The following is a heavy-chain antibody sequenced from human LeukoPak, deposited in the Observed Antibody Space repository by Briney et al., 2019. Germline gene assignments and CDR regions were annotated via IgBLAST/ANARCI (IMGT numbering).Heavy chain of an antibody. CDR3: ARVGGGSSTWYGWFDP. CDR1: GGTFSSYA. J-gene: IGHJ5*02. V-gene: IGHV1-69*13. Sequence: SVKVSCKASGGTFSSYAISWVRQAPGQGLEWMGGIIPIFGTTNYAPKFQGRVTFTADESTSTVYMELSSLRSEDTAVYYCARVGGGSSTWYGWFDPWGQGTLVTVSS. D-gene: IGHD6-13*01. CDR2: IIPIFGTT.